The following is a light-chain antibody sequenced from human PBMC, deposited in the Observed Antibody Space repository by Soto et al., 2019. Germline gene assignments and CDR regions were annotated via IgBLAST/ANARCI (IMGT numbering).Light chain of an antibody. V-gene: IGLV1-51*01. CDR1: SSNIGNNY. CDR2: DNN. J-gene: IGLJ2*01. CDR3: ATWDSSLSAGV. Sequence: QSALTQPPSVSAAPGQKVTISCSGSSSNIGNNYVSWYRQLPGTAPKLLIYDNNERPSGIPDRFSGSKSGTSATLGITGLQTGDEADYYCATWDSSLSAGVFGGGTKLTVL.